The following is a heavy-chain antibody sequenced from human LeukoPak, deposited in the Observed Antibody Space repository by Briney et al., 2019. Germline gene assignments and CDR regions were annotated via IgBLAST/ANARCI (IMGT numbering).Heavy chain of an antibody. CDR2: INSDGSST. V-gene: IGHV3-74*01. CDR1: GFTFRSYW. J-gene: IGHJ4*02. Sequence: PGGSLRLSCAASGFTFRSYWMHWVRQAPGKGLVWVSRINSDGSSTSYADSVKGRFTISRDNAKNTLYLQMNSLRAEDTAVYYCAREEYSGYLLGRWGQGTLVTVSS. D-gene: IGHD5-12*01. CDR3: AREEYSGYLLGR.